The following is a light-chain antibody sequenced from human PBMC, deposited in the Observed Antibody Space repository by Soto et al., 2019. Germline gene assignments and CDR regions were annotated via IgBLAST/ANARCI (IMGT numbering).Light chain of an antibody. CDR1: KNDIGVYDF. Sequence: QSALTQPPSASGSPGQSVTISCTGTKNDIGVYDFVSWYQHHPGKAPRLIIYEVVQRPSGVPDRFSGSKSGNTASLTVSGLQAADEADYFCKSYAGINTDVFGSGTKGTVL. V-gene: IGLV2-8*01. CDR2: EVV. CDR3: KSYAGINTDV. J-gene: IGLJ1*01.